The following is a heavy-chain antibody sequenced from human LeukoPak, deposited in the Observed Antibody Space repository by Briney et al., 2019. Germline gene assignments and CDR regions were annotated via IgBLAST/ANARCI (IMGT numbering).Heavy chain of an antibody. V-gene: IGHV3-30*02. Sequence: GGSLRLSCAASGFTFSKYDMQWVRQAPGKGLECVAFIQFDGGHKYYVDSVKGRFTISRDNSDNTLSLQMNSLRPEDTAVYYCAKAESVRPSPPDYWGQGTLVTVSS. D-gene: IGHD3-10*01. CDR2: IQFDGGHK. CDR3: AKAESVRPSPPDY. CDR1: GFTFSKYD. J-gene: IGHJ4*02.